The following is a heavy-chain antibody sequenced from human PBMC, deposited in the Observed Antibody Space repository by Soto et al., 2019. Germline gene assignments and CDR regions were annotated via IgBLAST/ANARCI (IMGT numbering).Heavy chain of an antibody. D-gene: IGHD3-3*01. CDR2: IDPSDSYT. CDR1: TYSFTSSW. J-gene: IGHJ6*02. Sequence: GESLKISCKGSTYSFTSSWINWVRQTPGKGREWMGRIDPSDSYTNYNPSFEGHVTISADKSITTAYLQWSSLKASDTAMYYCGRNASQLYDFWSGSRETKGDYGMDVWGQGTTDTVSS. V-gene: IGHV5-10-1*01. CDR3: GRNASQLYDFWSGSRETKGDYGMDV.